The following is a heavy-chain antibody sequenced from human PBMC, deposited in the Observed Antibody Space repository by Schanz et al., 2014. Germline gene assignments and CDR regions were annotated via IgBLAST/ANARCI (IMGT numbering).Heavy chain of an antibody. CDR1: GFAFSSYG. V-gene: IGHV3-23*01. J-gene: IGHJ4*02. D-gene: IGHD5-12*01. CDR3: ARDFHGYGPHLDY. CDR2: ISDSGDTA. Sequence: DVQLLESGGGLVQPGGSLRLSCLASGFAFSSYGMNWLRQAPGKGLEWVSVISDSGDTAYYADSVKGRFTVSRDNSKNTLYLQLNSLRAEDTAVYYCARDFHGYGPHLDYWGQGSLVTVSS.